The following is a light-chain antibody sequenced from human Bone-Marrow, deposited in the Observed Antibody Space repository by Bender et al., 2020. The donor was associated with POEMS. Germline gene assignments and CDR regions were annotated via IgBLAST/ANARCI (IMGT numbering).Light chain of an antibody. CDR3: ASWDDSLSGWL. CDR2: GNN. Sequence: QSVLTQPPSVSGAPGQRVTISCTGSSSNIGSGFDVNWYQQLPGTAPKLLISGNNNRHSGVPDRFSASKSGMSASLVISGLQVEDEADYYCASWDDSLSGWLFGGGTKVTVL. V-gene: IGLV1-40*01. J-gene: IGLJ3*02. CDR1: SSNIGSGFD.